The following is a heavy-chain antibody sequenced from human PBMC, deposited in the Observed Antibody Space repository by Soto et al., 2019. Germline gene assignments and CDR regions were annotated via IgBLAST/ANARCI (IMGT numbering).Heavy chain of an antibody. CDR2: IKQDGSEK. V-gene: IGHV3-7*01. CDR1: GFTFSSYW. Sequence: EVQLVESGGGLVQPGGSLRLSCAASGFTFSSYWMSWVRQAPGKGLEWVVNIKQDGSEKYYVDSVKDRFTISRDNVKNSLYLQMNSLRAEDTAVYYCASGGYYHVFWGQGTLVTVSS. CDR3: ASGGYYHVF. J-gene: IGHJ4*02. D-gene: IGHD3-22*01.